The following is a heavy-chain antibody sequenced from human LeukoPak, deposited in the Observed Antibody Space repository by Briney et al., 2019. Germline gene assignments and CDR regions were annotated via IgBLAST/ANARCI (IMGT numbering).Heavy chain of an antibody. CDR3: AKKKAVTRKLTKYSPH. D-gene: IGHD1-1*01. V-gene: IGHV1-18*01. J-gene: IGHJ1*01. Sequence: ASVKVSCKASGYTFTNYGVSWVRQAPGQGLEWMGWISGYNGYTNYAQKFQFRVTMTTDTSTSTAYMELRSLTSDDTAVYYCAKKKAVTRKLTKYSPHWAQAPLLP. CDR2: ISGYNGYT. CDR1: GYTFTNYG.